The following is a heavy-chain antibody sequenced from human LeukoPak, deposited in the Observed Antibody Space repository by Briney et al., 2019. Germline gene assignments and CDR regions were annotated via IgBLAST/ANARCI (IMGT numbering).Heavy chain of an antibody. CDR2: IYYSGST. V-gene: IGHV4-61*08. CDR3: ARDFGFFDSSGYYISAFDI. D-gene: IGHD3-22*01. J-gene: IGHJ3*02. CDR1: GGSISSGDYY. Sequence: SETLSLTCTVSGGSISSGDYYWSWIRQPPGKGLEWIGYIYYSGSTNYNPSLKSRVTISVDTSKNQFSLKLSSVTAADTAVYYCARDFGFFDSSGYYISAFDIWGQGTMVTVSS.